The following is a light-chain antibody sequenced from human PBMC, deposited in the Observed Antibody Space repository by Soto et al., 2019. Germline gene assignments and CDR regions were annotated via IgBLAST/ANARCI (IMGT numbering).Light chain of an antibody. CDR2: GAS. J-gene: IGKJ3*01. V-gene: IGKV3-20*01. CDR1: QSVSSSY. CDR3: QQYYTSPRVT. Sequence: EIVLTQSPGTLSLSPGERATLSCRASQSVSSSYSAWYQQKVGQAPRLLIYGASSRATGIPDRFSGSRSGTDFTLTISRLEREDFAVYYCQQYYTSPRVTFGPGTKVDIK.